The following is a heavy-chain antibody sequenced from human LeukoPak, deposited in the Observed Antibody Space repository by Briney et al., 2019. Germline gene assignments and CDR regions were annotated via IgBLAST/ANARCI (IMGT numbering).Heavy chain of an antibody. CDR1: GFTFRSYG. J-gene: IGHJ4*02. Sequence: PGGSLRLSCEASGFTFRSYGMHWVRQAPGKGLEWLAVIWYDGSTKYYGDSVKGRFTISRDNSKNTLYLQMSSPTVEDTAVYFCARDSTGGGSYYEYWGQGMLVTVSS. CDR3: ARDSTGGGSYYEY. V-gene: IGHV3-33*01. CDR2: IWYDGSTK. D-gene: IGHD1-26*01.